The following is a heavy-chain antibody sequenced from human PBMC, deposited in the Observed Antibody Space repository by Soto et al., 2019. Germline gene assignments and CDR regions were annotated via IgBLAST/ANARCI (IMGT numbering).Heavy chain of an antibody. Sequence: SVKVSCKASGGTFSSYAISWVRQAPGQGLEWMGGIIPIFGTANYAQKFQGRVTITADESTSTAYMELSSLRSEDTAVYYCATRGSLNWNYYYWGQGTLVTVSS. J-gene: IGHJ4*02. CDR3: ATRGSLNWNYYY. CDR1: GGTFSSYA. D-gene: IGHD1-7*01. CDR2: IIPIFGTA. V-gene: IGHV1-69*13.